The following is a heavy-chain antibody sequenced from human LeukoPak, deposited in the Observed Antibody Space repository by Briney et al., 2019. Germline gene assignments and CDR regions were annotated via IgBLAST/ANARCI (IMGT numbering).Heavy chain of an antibody. CDR3: AREGRYCSGGSCLDY. J-gene: IGHJ4*02. CDR2: IYYSGST. V-gene: IGHV4-61*01. Sequence: SETLSLTCTVSRGSISSSSYYWAWIRQPPGKGLEWIGYIYYSGSTNYNPSLKSRVTISVDTSKNQFSLRLSSVTAADTAVYYCAREGRYCSGGSCLDYWGQGTLVTVSS. D-gene: IGHD2-15*01. CDR1: RGSISSSSYY.